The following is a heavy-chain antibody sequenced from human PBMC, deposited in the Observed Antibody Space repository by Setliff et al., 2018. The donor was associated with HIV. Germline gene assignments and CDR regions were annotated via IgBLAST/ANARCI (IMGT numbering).Heavy chain of an antibody. D-gene: IGHD2-2*01. Sequence: PSETLSLTCTVSGGSISSYYGSWIRQSAGKGLEWIGRIYSSGSTNYNPSLKSRVTMSVDTSTNQFSLRLSSVTAADTAVYYCAREVRVVLPAAASGNYYYYYMDVWGKGTTVTVSS. CDR2: IYSSGST. CDR3: AREVRVVLPAAASGNYYYYYMDV. V-gene: IGHV4-4*07. CDR1: GGSISSYY. J-gene: IGHJ6*03.